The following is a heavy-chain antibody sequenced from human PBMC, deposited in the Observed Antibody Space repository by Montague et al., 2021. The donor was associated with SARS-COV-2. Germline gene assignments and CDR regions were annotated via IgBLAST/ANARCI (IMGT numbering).Heavy chain of an antibody. D-gene: IGHD1-1*01. CDR2: IYYGGTA. Sequence: IYYGGTADYNPSLKSRVTISVDTSNNQFSLKLTSLTAADTAVYSCASSPLRTSGANWYVKYFQHWGMGTRVTVSS. J-gene: IGHJ1*01. CDR3: ASSPLRTSGANWYVKYFQH. V-gene: IGHV4-39*07.